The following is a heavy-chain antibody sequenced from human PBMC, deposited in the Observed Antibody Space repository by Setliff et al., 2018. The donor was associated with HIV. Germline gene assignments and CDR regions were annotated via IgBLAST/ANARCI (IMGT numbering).Heavy chain of an antibody. D-gene: IGHD2-15*01. V-gene: IGHV4-59*01. J-gene: IGHJ4*02. CDR2: IYDRGGT. CDR1: GGSISSYY. CDR3: ARADCSGGSCYSPGY. Sequence: SETLSLTCTVSGGSISSYYWSWIRQPPEKGLEWIGYIYDRGGTNYNPSLKSRVTVSLDTSKNQFSLKLNSVTAADTAVYYCARADCSGGSCYSPGYWGQGTLVTVSS.